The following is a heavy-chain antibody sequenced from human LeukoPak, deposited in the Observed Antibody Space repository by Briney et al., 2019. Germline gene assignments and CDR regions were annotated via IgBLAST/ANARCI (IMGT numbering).Heavy chain of an antibody. D-gene: IGHD3-10*01. J-gene: IGHJ4*02. CDR2: IYYSGRT. V-gene: IGHV4-39*01. Sequence: SETLSLTCTVSGGSISSSSYYWGWIRQPPGKGLGWMGSIYYSGRTYYNPSLKSRVTISVDTSKNQFSLKLSSVTAADTAVYYCARRPVGTGKNPSRKLLGEYYFDYWGQGTLVTVSS. CDR1: GGSISSSSYY. CDR3: ARRPVGTGKNPSRKLLGEYYFDY.